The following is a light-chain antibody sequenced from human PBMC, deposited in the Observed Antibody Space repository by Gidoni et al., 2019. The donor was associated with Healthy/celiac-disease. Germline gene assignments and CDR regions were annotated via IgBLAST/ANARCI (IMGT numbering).Light chain of an antibody. Sequence: DIQMTHSPSSLSASVGDRVTITCRASQSISSYLNWYQQKPGKAPKLLIYAASSLQSGVTSRFSGSGSETDFTLTISSLQPEDFATYYCQQSYSTLTFGGGTKVEIK. CDR3: QQSYSTLT. CDR2: AAS. CDR1: QSISSY. J-gene: IGKJ4*01. V-gene: IGKV1-39*01.